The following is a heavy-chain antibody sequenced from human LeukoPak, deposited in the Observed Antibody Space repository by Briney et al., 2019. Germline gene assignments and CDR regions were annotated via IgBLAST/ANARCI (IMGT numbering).Heavy chain of an antibody. V-gene: IGHV4-59*01. Sequence: SETLSLTCTVSGGSISSYYWSWIRQPPGKGLEWIGYIYYSGSTNYNPSLKSRVTISVDTSKNQFSLKLSSVTAADTAVYYCARVTDDYVWGSYRQNWFDPWGQGTLVTVSS. CDR2: IYYSGST. CDR3: ARVTDDYVWGSYRQNWFDP. D-gene: IGHD3-16*02. J-gene: IGHJ5*02. CDR1: GGSISSYY.